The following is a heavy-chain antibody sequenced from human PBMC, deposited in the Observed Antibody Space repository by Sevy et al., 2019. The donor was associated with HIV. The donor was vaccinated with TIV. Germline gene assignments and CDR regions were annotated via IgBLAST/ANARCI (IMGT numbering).Heavy chain of an antibody. Sequence: SETLSLTCTVSGGSISSSSYYWGWIRQPPGKGLEWIGSIYYSGSTYYNPSLKSRVTISVDTSKNQFSLKLSSVTAAETAVYYCASLSWFGELLSFDYWGQGTLVTVSS. D-gene: IGHD3-10*01. CDR3: ASLSWFGELLSFDY. CDR2: IYYSGST. CDR1: GGSISSSSYY. V-gene: IGHV4-39*01. J-gene: IGHJ4*02.